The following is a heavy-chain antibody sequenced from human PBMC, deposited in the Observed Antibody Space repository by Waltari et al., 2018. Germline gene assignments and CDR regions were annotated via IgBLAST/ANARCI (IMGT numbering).Heavy chain of an antibody. CDR3: AKDFSGDYGRGYYYGMDV. CDR2: NSGSGGST. Sequence: EVQLLESGGGLVQPGGSLRLSCAASGFTFSSYARTWVGRAPGEGLELVSANSGSGGSTYYADSVKGRFTISRDNSKNTLYLQMNSLRAEDTAVYYCAKDFSGDYGRGYYYGMDVWGQGTTVTVSS. D-gene: IGHD4-17*01. J-gene: IGHJ6*02. CDR1: GFTFSSYA. V-gene: IGHV3-23*01.